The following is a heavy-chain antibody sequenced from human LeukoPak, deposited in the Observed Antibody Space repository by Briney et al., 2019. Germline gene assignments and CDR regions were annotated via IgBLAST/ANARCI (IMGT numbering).Heavy chain of an antibody. V-gene: IGHV3-23*01. CDR1: GFTFSSYA. CDR2: ISGSGGST. J-gene: IGHJ4*02. D-gene: IGHD6-13*01. CDR3: AKGPKGYNSSWCAY. Sequence: GSLRLSCAASGFTFSSYAMSWVRQAPGKGLEWVSAISGSGGSTYYADSVKGRFTISRDNSKNTLYLQMNSLRAEDTAVYYCAKGPKGYNSSWCAYWGQGTLVTVSS.